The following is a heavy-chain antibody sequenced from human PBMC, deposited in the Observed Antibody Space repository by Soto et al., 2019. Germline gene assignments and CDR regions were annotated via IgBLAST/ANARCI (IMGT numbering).Heavy chain of an antibody. CDR3: ARGPSGDKGDY. V-gene: IGHV4-30-2*05. CDR1: RGSISSAAYS. D-gene: IGHD7-27*01. J-gene: IGHJ4*02. Sequence: PSGSLPLTCAVCRGSISSAAYSRRWIRQSPDKGLEWIGHIYDGGTTYSSPSLKGRVTISADTSETQFSLKLNSVSAADTAVYYCARGPSGDKGDYWGQGIQVTVPQ. CDR2: IYDGGTT.